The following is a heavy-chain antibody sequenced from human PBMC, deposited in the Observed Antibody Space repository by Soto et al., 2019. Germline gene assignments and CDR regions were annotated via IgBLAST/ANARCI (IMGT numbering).Heavy chain of an antibody. V-gene: IGHV4-4*02. CDR2: IYHSGTT. J-gene: IGHJ4*02. Sequence: QVHLQESGPGLVKPSGTLSLPCAVSGGSITPNWWSWVRQPPGKGLEWIGEIYHSGTTNYHPSLRGRVTISVDKSNNQFSLNLNSVTAADSAIDYCARHIAVPRTRGFDYWGQGNLVTVSS. CDR1: GGSITPNW. D-gene: IGHD6-19*01. CDR3: ARHIAVPRTRGFDY.